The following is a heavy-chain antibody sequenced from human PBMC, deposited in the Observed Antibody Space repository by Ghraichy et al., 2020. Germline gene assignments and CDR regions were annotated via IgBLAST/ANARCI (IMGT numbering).Heavy chain of an antibody. Sequence: ASVKVSCKASGYTFTSYGISWVRQAPGQGLEWMGWISAYNGNTNYAQKLQGRVTMTTDTSTSTAYMELRSLRSDDTAVYYCARGLEKWELLSKAWWFDPWGQGTLVTVSS. D-gene: IGHD1-26*01. CDR2: ISAYNGNT. V-gene: IGHV1-18*01. CDR1: GYTFTSYG. J-gene: IGHJ5*02. CDR3: ARGLEKWELLSKAWWFDP.